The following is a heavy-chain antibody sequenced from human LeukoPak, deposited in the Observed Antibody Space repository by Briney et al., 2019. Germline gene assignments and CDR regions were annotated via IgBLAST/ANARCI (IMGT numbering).Heavy chain of an antibody. CDR3: ARESGSSWSRLQNWFDP. D-gene: IGHD6-13*01. J-gene: IGHJ5*02. V-gene: IGHV3-21*01. CDR1: GFTFSSYS. Sequence: PGGSLRLSCAASGFTFSSYSMNWVRQAPGKGLEWVSSISSSSSYIYYADSVKGRFTISRDNAKDSLYLQMNSLRAEDTAVYYCARESGSSWSRLQNWFDPWGQGTLVTVSS. CDR2: ISSSSSYI.